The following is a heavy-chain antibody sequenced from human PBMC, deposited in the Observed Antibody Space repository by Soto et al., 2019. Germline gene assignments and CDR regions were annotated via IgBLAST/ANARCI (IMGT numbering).Heavy chain of an antibody. CDR1: CGSIISGGYY. Sequence: SETLSLTCTFSCGSIISGGYYWSWIRQHPGKGLEWIGYIYYSGSTYYNPSLKSRVTISVDTSKNQFSLKLSSVTAADTAVYYCARGYGDYWYDFDYWGQGTLVTVSS. J-gene: IGHJ4*02. D-gene: IGHD4-17*01. CDR3: ARGYGDYWYDFDY. V-gene: IGHV4-31*03. CDR2: IYYSGST.